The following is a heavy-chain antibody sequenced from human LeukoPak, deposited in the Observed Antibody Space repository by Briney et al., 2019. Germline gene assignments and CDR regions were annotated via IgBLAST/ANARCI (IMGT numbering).Heavy chain of an antibody. J-gene: IGHJ4*02. Sequence: PSETLSLTCTVSGDSISSYYWSWIRQPPGKGLEWMAYFYYSGTTKYNPSLKSRVAISVDTSKNQLDLKLSSVTAADTAVYYWARAGGNELPTVFDYWGQGTLVTVSS. CDR3: ARAGGNELPTVFDY. CDR1: GDSISSYY. D-gene: IGHD1-26*01. V-gene: IGHV4-59*01. CDR2: FYYSGTT.